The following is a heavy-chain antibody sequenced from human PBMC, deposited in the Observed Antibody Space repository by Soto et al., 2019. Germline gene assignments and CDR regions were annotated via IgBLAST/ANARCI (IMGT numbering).Heavy chain of an antibody. Sequence: GGSLRLSCAASGFTFSNAWMNWVRQAPGKGLEWVGRIKSKTDGGTTDYAAPVKGRFTISRDDSKNTLYLQMNSLKTEDTAVYYCSSNPGIAVAGTFDYRGQGTLVTVSS. CDR2: IKSKTDGGTT. CDR3: SSNPGIAVAGTFDY. D-gene: IGHD6-19*01. V-gene: IGHV3-15*07. J-gene: IGHJ4*02. CDR1: GFTFSNAW.